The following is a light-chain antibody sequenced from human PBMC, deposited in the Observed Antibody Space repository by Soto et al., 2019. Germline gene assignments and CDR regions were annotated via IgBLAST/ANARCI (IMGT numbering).Light chain of an antibody. CDR1: QSIRND. J-gene: IGKJ1*01. V-gene: IGKV1-6*01. Sequence: AIQMTQSPSSLSASVGDRVTISCRASQSIRNDLAWYQQKPGKAPKLLIFAASNLQSGVPSRFSGSVSGTEFTLTIIRLQPEDFATYYCLQLYNFSWTFGQGTKVEIK. CDR3: LQLYNFSWT. CDR2: AAS.